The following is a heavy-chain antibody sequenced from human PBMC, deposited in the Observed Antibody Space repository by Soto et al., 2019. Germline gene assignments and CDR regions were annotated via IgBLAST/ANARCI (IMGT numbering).Heavy chain of an antibody. J-gene: IGHJ3*02. CDR1: GFTFSSYA. CDR2: ISGSGGST. D-gene: IGHD5-12*01. V-gene: IGHV3-23*01. Sequence: GSLRLSCAASGFTFSSYAMSWVRQAPGKGLEWVSAISGSGGSTYYAYSVKGRFTISRDNSKNTLYLQMNSLRAEDTAVYYCAKALGDSGYGDAFDIWGQGTMVTVSS. CDR3: AKALGDSGYGDAFDI.